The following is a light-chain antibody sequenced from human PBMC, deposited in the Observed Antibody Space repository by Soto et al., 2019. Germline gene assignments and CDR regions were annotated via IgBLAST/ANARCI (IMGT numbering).Light chain of an antibody. CDR1: ALPKQY. J-gene: IGLJ1*01. CDR2: KDS. Sequence: SYELTQPPSVSVSPGQTARITCSGDALPKQYAYWYQQKPGQAPVLVIYKDSERPSGIPERFSGSSSGTTVTLTISGVQAEDEADHYCQSADSSGTYYVFGTGTKVTVL. V-gene: IGLV3-25*02. CDR3: QSADSSGTYYV.